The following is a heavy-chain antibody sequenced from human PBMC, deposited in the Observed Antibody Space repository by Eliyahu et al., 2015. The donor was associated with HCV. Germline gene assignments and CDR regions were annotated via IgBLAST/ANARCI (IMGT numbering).Heavy chain of an antibody. CDR1: GFTFSSYA. V-gene: IGHV3-23*01. Sequence: EVQLLESGGGLVQPGGSLRLSCXASGFTFSSYAMXWVRQAPGKGPEWVSAISGSGGSTYYADSVKGRFTISRDNSKNTLYLQMNSLRAEDTAVYYCAKEVGATRIHGMDVWGQGTTVTVSS. CDR3: AKEVGATRIHGMDV. D-gene: IGHD1-26*01. CDR2: ISGSGGST. J-gene: IGHJ6*02.